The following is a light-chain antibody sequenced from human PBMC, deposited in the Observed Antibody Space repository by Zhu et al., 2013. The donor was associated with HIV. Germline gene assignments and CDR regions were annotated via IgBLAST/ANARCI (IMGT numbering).Light chain of an antibody. J-gene: IGKJ2*04. CDR1: QPISGN. CDR2: AAS. CDR3: QQYNNWPPGS. Sequence: EIVMTQSPVTLSVSPGERATLSCRASQPISGNLAWYQQKSGQSPRLLIYAASTRATGVPARFSGSGSETEFTLTISRLQSEDFAIYFCQQYNNWPPGSFGQGTKLQIK. V-gene: IGKV3-15*01.